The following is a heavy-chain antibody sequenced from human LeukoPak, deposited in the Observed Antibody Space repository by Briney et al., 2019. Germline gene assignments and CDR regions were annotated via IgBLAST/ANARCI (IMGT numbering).Heavy chain of an antibody. CDR2: VGISGDT. CDR1: GFTFRSYD. Sequence: GGSLRLSCAASGFTFRSYDMHWVRHVTGKGPEWVSAVGISGDTYYAGSVKGRFTISRENAKNSLYLQMNSLTAGDTAVYYCVRGGIQVSGIDEIDYWGQGTLVTVSS. D-gene: IGHD6-19*01. V-gene: IGHV3-13*01. CDR3: VRGGIQVSGIDEIDY. J-gene: IGHJ4*02.